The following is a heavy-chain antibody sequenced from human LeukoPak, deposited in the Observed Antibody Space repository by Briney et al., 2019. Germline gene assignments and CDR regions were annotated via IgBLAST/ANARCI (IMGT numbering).Heavy chain of an antibody. CDR3: ARAGASGTYYPMDN. J-gene: IGHJ4*02. V-gene: IGHV3-74*01. CDR1: GFTFSNYW. CDR2: VNGDETST. Sequence: GGSLRLSCVVSGFTFSNYWMHWVRQAPGKGLVWVSRVNGDETSTRYADSVKGRFTISRDNAKNTLYLQMSSLRAEDTAVYFCARAGASGTYYPMDNWGQGILVTVSS. D-gene: IGHD3-10*01.